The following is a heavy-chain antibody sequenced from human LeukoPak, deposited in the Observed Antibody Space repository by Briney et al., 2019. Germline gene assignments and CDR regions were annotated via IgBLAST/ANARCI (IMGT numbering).Heavy chain of an antibody. V-gene: IGHV3-72*01. D-gene: IGHD3-10*01. Sequence: PGGSLRLSCAASGFTFSDHYMDWVRQAPGKGLEWVGRTRNKANSYTTEYAASVKGRFTISRDDSKNSLYLQMNSLKTEDTAVYYCASSEGSYWGQGTLVTVSS. CDR2: TRNKANSYTT. CDR1: GFTFSDHY. J-gene: IGHJ4*02. CDR3: ASSEGSY.